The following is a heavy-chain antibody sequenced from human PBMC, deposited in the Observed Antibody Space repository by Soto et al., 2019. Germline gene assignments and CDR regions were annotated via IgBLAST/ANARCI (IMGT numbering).Heavy chain of an antibody. J-gene: IGHJ4*02. CDR1: GYTFTSYY. Sequence: ASVKVSCKASGYTFTSYYMHWVRQAPGQGLEWMGIINPSGGSTSYAQKFQGRVTMTTDTSTSTAYMELRSLRSDDTAVYYCARVMWQLERRKKDYWGQGTLVTVSS. CDR3: ARVMWQLERRKKDY. V-gene: IGHV1-46*01. D-gene: IGHD1-1*01. CDR2: INPSGGST.